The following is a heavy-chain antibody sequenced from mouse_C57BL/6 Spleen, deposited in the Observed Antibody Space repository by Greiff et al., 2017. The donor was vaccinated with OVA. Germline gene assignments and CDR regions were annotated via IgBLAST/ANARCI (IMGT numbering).Heavy chain of an antibody. J-gene: IGHJ4*01. D-gene: IGHD3-3*01. CDR3: ARHRDADSHYYAMDY. CDR1: GFTFSSYG. V-gene: IGHV5-6*01. CDR2: ISSGGSYT. Sequence: EVKLVESGGDLVKPGGSLKLSCAASGFTFSSYGMSWVRQTPDKRLEWVATISSGGSYTYYPDSVKGRFTISRDNAKNTLYLQMSSLKSEDTAMYYCARHRDADSHYYAMDYWGQGTSVTVSS.